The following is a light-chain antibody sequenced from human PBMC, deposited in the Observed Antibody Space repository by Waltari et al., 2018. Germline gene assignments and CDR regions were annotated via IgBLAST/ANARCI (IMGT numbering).Light chain of an antibody. V-gene: IGLV1-44*01. CDR3: ATWDDSLNGWV. J-gene: IGLJ3*02. CDR1: NSNIGRNA. Sequence: QSVLTQPPSASGTPGQRVTISCSGSNSNIGRNAVNWYPQLPETAPKLLIYTDNPRPSGVPDRFSGSKSGTSASLAISGLQSEDEADYHCATWDDSLNGWVFGGGTKVTVL. CDR2: TDN.